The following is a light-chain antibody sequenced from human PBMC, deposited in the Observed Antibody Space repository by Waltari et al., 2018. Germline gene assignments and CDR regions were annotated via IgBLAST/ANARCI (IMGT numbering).Light chain of an antibody. V-gene: IGKV3-15*01. CDR3: QQYNNWPPDS. J-gene: IGKJ2*03. CDR1: QSVGHN. Sequence: EIVMTQPPGTLSGSPGERATLFCRGSQSVGHNSAWFQQKPGQAPRLLIYDASVWAPGVPARFSGGGSGTEFTLTISRLQSEDFAVYYCQQYNNWPPDSFGQGTKLEIK. CDR2: DAS.